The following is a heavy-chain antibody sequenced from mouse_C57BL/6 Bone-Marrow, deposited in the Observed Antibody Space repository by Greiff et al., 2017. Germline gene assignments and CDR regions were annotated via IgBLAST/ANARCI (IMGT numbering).Heavy chain of an antibody. D-gene: IGHD1-1*01. CDR2: IDPSDSET. V-gene: IGHV1-52*01. J-gene: IGHJ4*01. CDR1: GYTFTSYW. CDR3: AKTHYYGSSYGDYAMDY. Sequence: QVQLQQPGAELVRPGSSVKLSCKASGYTFTSYWMHWVKQRPIQGLEWIGNIDPSDSETHYNQKFKDKATLTVDKSSSPAYKQLSSLTSEDSAVYYCAKTHYYGSSYGDYAMDYWGQGTSVTVSS.